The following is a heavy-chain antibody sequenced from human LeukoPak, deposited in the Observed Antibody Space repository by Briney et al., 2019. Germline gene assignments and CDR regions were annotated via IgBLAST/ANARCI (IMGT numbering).Heavy chain of an antibody. J-gene: IGHJ4*02. Sequence: GASVKVSCNTSGYTFTNYVISWVRQAPGQGLEWMGWISGYYGNTNYAQKFQGRVTMTTDTSTSTAYMGLRSLRSDDTAVYYCARVTYYYDSSGYYYGYYFDYWGQGTLVTVSS. CDR3: ARVTYYYDSSGYYYGYYFDY. CDR2: ISGYYGNT. V-gene: IGHV1-18*01. CDR1: GYTFTNYV. D-gene: IGHD3-22*01.